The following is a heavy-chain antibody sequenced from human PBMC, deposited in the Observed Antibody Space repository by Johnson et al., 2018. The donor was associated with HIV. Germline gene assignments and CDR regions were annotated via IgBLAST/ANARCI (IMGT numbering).Heavy chain of an antibody. CDR1: GFTFSNYG. CDR2: IRYDGSNK. D-gene: IGHD2-15*01. Sequence: QVQLVESGGGVVQPGGSLRLSCAASGFTFSNYGMHWVRQAPGKGLEWVAFIRYDGSNKYYADSVKGRFTIFRDNSKNTLYMQMKSLRVEDTAVYYCAKEALRGGEYDAFDIWGQGTMVTVS. CDR3: AKEALRGGEYDAFDI. J-gene: IGHJ3*02. V-gene: IGHV3-30*02.